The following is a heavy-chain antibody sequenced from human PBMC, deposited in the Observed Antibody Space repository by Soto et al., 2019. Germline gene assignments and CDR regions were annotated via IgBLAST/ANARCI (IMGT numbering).Heavy chain of an antibody. CDR1: GGSISSGDYY. CDR2: IYYSGGT. D-gene: IGHD3-22*01. J-gene: IGHJ4*02. V-gene: IGHV4-30-4*01. CDR3: ARDQRPVSYYYDSSGFYY. Sequence: PSETLSLTCTVSGGSISSGDYYWSWIRQPPGKGLEWIGYIYYSGGTYYNPSLKSRVTISVDTSKNQFSLKLSSVTAADTAVYYCARDQRPVSYYYDSSGFYYWGQGTLVTVSS.